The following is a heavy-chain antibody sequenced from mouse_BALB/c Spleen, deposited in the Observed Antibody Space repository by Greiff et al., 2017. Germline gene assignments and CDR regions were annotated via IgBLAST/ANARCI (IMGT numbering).Heavy chain of an antibody. V-gene: IGHV5-12-2*01. Sequence: EVKLVESGGGLVQPGGSLKLSCAASGFTFSSYTMSWVRQTPEKRLEWVAYISNGGGSTYYPDTVKGRFTISRDKAKNTLYLQMSSLKSEDTAMYYCARHETTATVAMDYWGQGTSVTVSS. D-gene: IGHD1-2*01. CDR2: ISNGGGST. CDR1: GFTFSSYT. CDR3: ARHETTATVAMDY. J-gene: IGHJ4*01.